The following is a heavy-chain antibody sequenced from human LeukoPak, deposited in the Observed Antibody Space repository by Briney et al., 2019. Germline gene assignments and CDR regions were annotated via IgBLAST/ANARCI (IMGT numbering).Heavy chain of an antibody. Sequence: GGSLRLSCAASGFTFTNAWMSWVRQAPGKGLEWVGRIKSKTDGGTTDYAAPVKARFTISRDDSKNTLYLQMNSLKTEDTAVYYCTTGYPSLVRGVIRDYWGQGTLVTVSS. J-gene: IGHJ4*02. CDR3: TTGYPSLVRGVIRDY. D-gene: IGHD3-10*01. CDR1: GFTFTNAW. CDR2: IKSKTDGGTT. V-gene: IGHV3-15*01.